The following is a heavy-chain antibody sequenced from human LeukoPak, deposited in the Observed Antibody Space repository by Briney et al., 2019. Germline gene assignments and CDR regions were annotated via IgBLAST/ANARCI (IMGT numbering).Heavy chain of an antibody. CDR1: GGSISSSSYY. Sequence: PSETLSLTCTVSGGSISSSSYYWGWIRQPPGKGLEWIGSIYYSGSAYYNPSLKSRVTISVDTSKNQFSLKLSSVTAADTAVYYCATHRRGSSGWYVEFDYWGQGTLVTVSS. J-gene: IGHJ4*02. D-gene: IGHD6-19*01. V-gene: IGHV4-39*01. CDR3: ATHRRGSSGWYVEFDY. CDR2: IYYSGSA.